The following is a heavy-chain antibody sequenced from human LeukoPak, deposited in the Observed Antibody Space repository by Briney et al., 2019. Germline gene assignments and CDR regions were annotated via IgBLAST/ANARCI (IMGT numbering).Heavy chain of an antibody. V-gene: IGHV4-30-4*01. CDR3: AREGGYCSGGICCCFDY. D-gene: IGHD2-15*01. CDR2: IYYSGST. Sequence: SHTLSLTCTVSGDSMSSGDYYWRWVRQPPGTGLEWIGYIYYSGSTYYNPSLKSRVTISVDTSKNQFSLKLSSVTAADTAVYYCAREGGYCSGGICCCFDYWGQGTLVTVSS. J-gene: IGHJ4*02. CDR1: GDSMSSGDYY.